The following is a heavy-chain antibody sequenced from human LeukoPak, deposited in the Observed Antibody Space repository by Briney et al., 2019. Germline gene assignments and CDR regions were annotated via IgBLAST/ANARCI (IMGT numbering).Heavy chain of an antibody. CDR2: ISSIGATI. D-gene: IGHD2-8*01. CDR3: ARGTYKYAISANPDY. V-gene: IGHV3-48*01. J-gene: IGHJ4*02. Sequence: GGSLRLSCAASGFTFSDYSMNWVRQATGKGLEWVSYISSIGATIYYADSVKGRFTISRDNAKNSLFLQMNSLRAEDTAVYYCARGTYKYAISANPDYWGQGTLVTVSS. CDR1: GFTFSDYS.